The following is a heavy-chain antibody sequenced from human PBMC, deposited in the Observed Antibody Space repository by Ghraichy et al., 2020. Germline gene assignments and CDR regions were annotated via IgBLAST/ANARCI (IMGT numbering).Heavy chain of an antibody. J-gene: IGHJ2*01. Sequence: SETLSLTCTVSGGSIRDYYWSWVRQPPGQGLQYIGYSYYIGTTNYNPSLKSRVTISVDTSNNQVSLRLTSVTAADTAMYYCARYKLHGDYPKCDVWGRGTLVTVSS. CDR1: GGSIRDYY. V-gene: IGHV4-59*13. CDR2: SYYIGTT. D-gene: IGHD4-17*01. CDR3: ARYKLHGDYPKCDV.